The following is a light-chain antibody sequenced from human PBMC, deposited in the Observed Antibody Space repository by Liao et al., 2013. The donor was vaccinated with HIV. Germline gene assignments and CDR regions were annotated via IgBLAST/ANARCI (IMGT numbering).Light chain of an antibody. V-gene: IGLV3-1*01. J-gene: IGLJ2*01. CDR3: QAWDRNTAI. CDR1: KLGDRD. CDR2: QDT. Sequence: SYELTQSPSVSVSPGQTATIPCSGDKLGDRDASWYQQKPGQSPVLVIYQDTKRPSGIPERFSASNSGNTATLTISGTQPMDEADYYCQAWDRNTAIFGGGTKLTVL.